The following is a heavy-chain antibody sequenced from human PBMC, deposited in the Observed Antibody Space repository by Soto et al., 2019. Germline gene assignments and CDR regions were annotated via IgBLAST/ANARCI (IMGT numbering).Heavy chain of an antibody. CDR1: GGSISSYY. CDR3: ARAATVSRSQNFDY. D-gene: IGHD4-17*01. CDR2: IYYSGST. Sequence: SETLSLTCTVSGGSISSYYWSWIRQPPGKGLEWIGYIYYSGSTNYNPSLKSRVTISVDTSKNQFSLKLSSVTAADTAVYYCARAATVSRSQNFDYWGQGTLVTVSS. J-gene: IGHJ4*02. V-gene: IGHV4-59*01.